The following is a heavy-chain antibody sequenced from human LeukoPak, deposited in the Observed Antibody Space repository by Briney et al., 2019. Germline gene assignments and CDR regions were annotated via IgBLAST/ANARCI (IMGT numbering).Heavy chain of an antibody. D-gene: IGHD1-1*01. CDR1: GGSISSSPYY. Sequence: NPSETLSLTCTVSGGSISSSPYYWAWIRQPPGRGLEWIGSIYYRGNTYHNPSLKSRVTISVDTSKNQFSLSVIPVTAADTAVYFCARPTTGPATQGYDSWGQGILVTVAS. CDR3: ARPTTGPATQGYDS. CDR2: IYYRGNT. V-gene: IGHV4-39*01. J-gene: IGHJ4*02.